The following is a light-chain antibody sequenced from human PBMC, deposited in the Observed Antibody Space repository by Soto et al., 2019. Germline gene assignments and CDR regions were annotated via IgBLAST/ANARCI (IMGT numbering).Light chain of an antibody. Sequence: QSVLTQPPSVSAAPGQKVTISCSGSSSNIGNNYVSWYQQFPGTAPKLLIIDNNKRPSGIPDRFSGSKSGTSATLGITGLQTGDEADYYCGTWDSSLSAAVFGGGTQLTVL. CDR1: SSNIGNNY. V-gene: IGLV1-51*01. CDR3: GTWDSSLSAAV. J-gene: IGLJ7*01. CDR2: DNN.